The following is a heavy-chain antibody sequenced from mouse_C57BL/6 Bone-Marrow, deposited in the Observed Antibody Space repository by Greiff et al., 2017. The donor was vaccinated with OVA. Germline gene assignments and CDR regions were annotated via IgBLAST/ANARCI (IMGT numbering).Heavy chain of an antibody. CDR3: ARKNYSKVYFDY. V-gene: IGHV1-26*01. CDR1: GYTFTDYY. Sequence: EVQLQQSGPELVKPGASVKISCKASGYTFTDYYMNWVKQSHGKSLEWIGDINPNNGGTSYNQKFTGKATLTVDKSSSTAYMELRSLTSEDSAVDYCARKNYSKVYFDYWGQGTTLTVSS. D-gene: IGHD2-5*01. CDR2: INPNNGGT. J-gene: IGHJ2*01.